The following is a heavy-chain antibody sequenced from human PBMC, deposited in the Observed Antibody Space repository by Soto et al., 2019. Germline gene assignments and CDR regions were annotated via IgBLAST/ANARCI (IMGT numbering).Heavy chain of an antibody. CDR1: GFTFSSYA. CDR2: ISGSGGST. CDR3: AKDWTVVVVPAASPQTSQWLATPATINLDY. Sequence: GGSLRLSCAASGFTFSSYAMSWVRQAPGKGLEWVSAISGSGGSTYYADSVKGRFTISRDNSKNTLYLQMNSLRAEDTAVYYCAKDWTVVVVPAASPQTSQWLATPATINLDYWGQGTLVTVSS. J-gene: IGHJ4*02. D-gene: IGHD2-2*01. V-gene: IGHV3-23*01.